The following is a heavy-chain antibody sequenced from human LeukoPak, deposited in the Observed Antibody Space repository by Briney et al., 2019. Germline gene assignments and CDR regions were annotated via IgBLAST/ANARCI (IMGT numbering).Heavy chain of an antibody. Sequence: GGSLRLSCAASGFTFSSYAMSWVRQAPGKGPEWVSAISGSGGSTYYADSVKGRFTISRDNSKNTLYLQMNSLRAEDTAVYYCAKDQRSSGYYSTFDYWGQGTLVTVSS. CDR1: GFTFSSYA. D-gene: IGHD3-22*01. CDR2: ISGSGGST. J-gene: IGHJ4*02. V-gene: IGHV3-23*01. CDR3: AKDQRSSGYYSTFDY.